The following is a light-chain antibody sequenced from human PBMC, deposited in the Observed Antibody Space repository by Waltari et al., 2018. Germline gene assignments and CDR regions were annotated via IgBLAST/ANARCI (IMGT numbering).Light chain of an antibody. CDR1: QSISST. V-gene: IGKV1-13*02. CDR3: QQFRSYPIT. Sequence: AIQLTPSPSSQSASVGDRVTITCRASQSISSTLAWYQQKPGKAPRVLIYDASTLESGVPARFSGSGSGTDFTLTISSLQPEDFANYYCQQFRSYPITFGQGTRLEIK. J-gene: IGKJ5*01. CDR2: DAS.